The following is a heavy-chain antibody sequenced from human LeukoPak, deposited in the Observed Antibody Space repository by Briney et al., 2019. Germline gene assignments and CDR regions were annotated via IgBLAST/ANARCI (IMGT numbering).Heavy chain of an antibody. CDR2: IRYDGSNK. V-gene: IGHV3-30*02. Sequence: GGSLRLSCAASEFTFRSYGMHWGRQAPGKGLEWVTFIRYDGSNKYYADSVKGRFTISRDNSKNTLYLQMNSLRVEDTAVYYCAKDLYPSTVTTGGYWGQGTLVTVSS. CDR1: EFTFRSYG. J-gene: IGHJ4*02. D-gene: IGHD4-17*01. CDR3: AKDLYPSTVTTGGY.